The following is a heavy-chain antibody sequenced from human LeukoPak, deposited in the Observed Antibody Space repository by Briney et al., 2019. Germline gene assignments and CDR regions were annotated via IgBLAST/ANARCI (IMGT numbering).Heavy chain of an antibody. D-gene: IGHD1-1*01. CDR1: GDSLNDSD. V-gene: IGHV4-39*07. CDR2: IYYSGST. CDR3: ARRGDWNPGARWFDP. J-gene: IGHJ5*02. Sequence: SETLSLTCTLYGDSLNDSDWSWIRQPPGKGLEWNGSIYYSGSTYYNPSLKSRVTISVDTSKNQFSLKLSSVTAADTAVYYCARRGDWNPGARWFDPWGQGTLVTVSS.